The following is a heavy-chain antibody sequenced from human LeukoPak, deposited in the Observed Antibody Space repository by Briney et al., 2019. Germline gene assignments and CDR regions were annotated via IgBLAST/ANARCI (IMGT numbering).Heavy chain of an antibody. CDR1: GFTFSSYS. Sequence: GGSLRLSCAASGFTFSSYSMNWVRQAPGKGLEWVSSISSSSSYIYYADSVKGRFTISRDNAKNSLYLQMSSLRAEDTAVYYCARSAADTAMVVFDYWGQGTLVTVSS. CDR3: ARSAADTAMVVFDY. D-gene: IGHD5-18*01. V-gene: IGHV3-21*01. CDR2: ISSSSSYI. J-gene: IGHJ4*02.